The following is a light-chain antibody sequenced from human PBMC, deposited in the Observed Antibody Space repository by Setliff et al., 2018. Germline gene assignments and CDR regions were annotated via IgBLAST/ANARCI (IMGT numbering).Light chain of an antibody. CDR2: GNS. J-gene: IGLJ2*01. CDR3: QSYDSSLGGTV. CDR1: SSNIGAGYD. Sequence: QPVLTQPPSVSGAPGQRVTISCTGSSSNIGAGYDVHWYQQLPGTAPKLLIYGNSNRPSGVPDRFSGTKSGTSASLAITGLQAEDEADYYCQSYDSSLGGTVFGGETQRTVL. V-gene: IGLV1-40*01.